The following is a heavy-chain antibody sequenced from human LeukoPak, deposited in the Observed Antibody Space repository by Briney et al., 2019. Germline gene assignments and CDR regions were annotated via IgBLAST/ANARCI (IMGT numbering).Heavy chain of an antibody. CDR1: GGTFSSYA. D-gene: IGHD5-18*01. CDR3: ARDRDTDMMTSSYYYYYMDV. V-gene: IGHV1-69*13. Sequence: SVKVSCKASGGTFSSYAISWVRQAPGQGLEWMGGIIPIFGTANYAEIFQGRVTITADESTSTAYMELSSLRSEDTAVYYCARDRDTDMMTSSYYYYYMDVWGEGTTVTVSS. J-gene: IGHJ6*03. CDR2: IIPIFGTA.